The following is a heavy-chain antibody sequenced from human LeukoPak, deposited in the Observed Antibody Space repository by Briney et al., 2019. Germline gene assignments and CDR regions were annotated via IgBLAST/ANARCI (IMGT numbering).Heavy chain of an antibody. CDR1: GYTFSSYG. CDR3: ASGPSDLGSSSQY. CDR2: ISAYNGNT. J-gene: IGHJ4*02. D-gene: IGHD6-6*01. Sequence: ASVKVSCKVSGYTFSSYGISWVRQAPGQGLEWMGWISAYNGNTNYAANLQGRVTMTTDTSTSTAYMELRSLRSDDTAVYYCASGPSDLGSSSQYWGQGTLVTVSS. V-gene: IGHV1-18*01.